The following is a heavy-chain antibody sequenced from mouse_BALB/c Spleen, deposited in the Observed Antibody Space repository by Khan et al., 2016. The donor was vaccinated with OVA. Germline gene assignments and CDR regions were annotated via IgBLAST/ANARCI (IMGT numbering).Heavy chain of an antibody. V-gene: IGHV1S41*01. CDR3: ARENYYCRSCYAMDY. J-gene: IGHJ4*01. D-gene: IGHD1-1*01. CDR2: IGPGSSNA. Sequence: LVKPGASVKLSCKASGYTFTSYWINWIKQRPGQGLEWIGRIGPGSSNAYYNDMFKDKATLTVDTSSNTAYIQLSSLSSEDSAVYFCARENYYCRSCYAMDYWGQGTSVTVSA. CDR1: GYTFTSYW.